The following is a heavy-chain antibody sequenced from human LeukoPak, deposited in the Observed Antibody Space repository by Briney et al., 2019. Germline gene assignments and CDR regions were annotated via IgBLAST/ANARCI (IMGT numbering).Heavy chain of an antibody. D-gene: IGHD6-6*01. CDR3: AREAGLWTDSSSPTFDY. CDR2: ISSSRGYI. J-gene: IGHJ4*02. Sequence: GGSLRLSCAASGFTYSSYTMNWVRQAPGKGLEWVSSISSSRGYIYYADSLKVRFTISRDNAKNSLYLKMDSLRAEDTAVYYCAREAGLWTDSSSPTFDYWGQGTLVTVSS. CDR1: GFTYSSYT. V-gene: IGHV3-21*01.